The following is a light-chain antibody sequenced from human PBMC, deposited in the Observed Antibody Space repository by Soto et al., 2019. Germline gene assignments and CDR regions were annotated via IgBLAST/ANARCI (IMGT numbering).Light chain of an antibody. V-gene: IGKV1-39*01. J-gene: IGKJ1*01. CDR3: QQSYSRTRT. Sequence: SPISSATYSLSSSVVDGVTISCRASQNINNYLNWYQQKPGKAHKLMIYAASTLQRGVPSRFSGSGSGTDFTLTISRLQPEDFATYYSQQSYSRTRTFGQGTKADI. CDR1: QNINNY. CDR2: AAS.